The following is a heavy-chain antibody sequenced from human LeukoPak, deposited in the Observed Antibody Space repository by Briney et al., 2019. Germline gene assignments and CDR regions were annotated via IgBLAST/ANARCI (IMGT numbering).Heavy chain of an antibody. V-gene: IGHV3-21*01. J-gene: IGHJ4*02. CDR2: ISSSSTYI. CDR1: GFTFSSYS. CDR3: ARDETYCGADCSLDY. Sequence: GGSLRLSCAASGFTFSSYSMNWVRQAPGKGLEWVSSISSSSTYIYYADSVKGRFTLSRDNAKNSLYLQVNSLRAEDTAVYHCARDETYCGADCSLDYWGQGTLVTVSS. D-gene: IGHD2-21*01.